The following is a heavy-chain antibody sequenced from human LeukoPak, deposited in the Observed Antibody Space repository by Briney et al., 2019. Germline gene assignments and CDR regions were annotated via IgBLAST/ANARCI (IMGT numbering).Heavy chain of an antibody. CDR3: AKHCSGYCNTASEKRFDP. CDR2: IGSNSVPT. CDR1: GFTFSSYS. V-gene: IGHV3-23*01. Sequence: GGSLRLSCAASGFTFSSYSMNWVRQAPGKGLEWVSGIGSNSVPTVYADSVKGRFTLSRDNSKSMLYLQMDSLRVEDTAVYYCAKHCSGYCNTASEKRFDPWGQGTLVTVSS. J-gene: IGHJ5*02. D-gene: IGHD2-2*03.